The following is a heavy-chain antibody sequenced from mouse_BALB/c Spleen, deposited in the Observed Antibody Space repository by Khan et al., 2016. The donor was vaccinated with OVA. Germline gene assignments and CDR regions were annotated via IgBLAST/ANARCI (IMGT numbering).Heavy chain of an antibody. V-gene: IGHV2-3*01. CDR1: GFSLVTYG. D-gene: IGHD1-1*01. Sequence: QVQLQQSGPGLVAPSQSLSITCTVSGFSLVTYGVSWVRQPPGKGLEWLGVIRGDGTTNYHLVLKSRLIISKDKSDSQVILRLNRLQTDDTATYYCAIIYYGLAWFTYWGQGTLVTVSA. CDR3: AIIYYGLAWFTY. CDR2: IRGDGTT. J-gene: IGHJ3*01.